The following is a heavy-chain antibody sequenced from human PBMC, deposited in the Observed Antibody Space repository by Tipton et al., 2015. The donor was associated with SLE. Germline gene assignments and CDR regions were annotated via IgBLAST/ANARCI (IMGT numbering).Heavy chain of an antibody. D-gene: IGHD6-19*01. V-gene: IGHV4-59*08. CDR1: GGPISSHY. CDR2: IYYSRST. Sequence: TLSLTCTVSGGPISSHYGSWIRQPPGKGLEWIGDIYYSRSTKYNPSLKSRGTISVDTSKNQFSLKLRSVTAADTAVDYCARHVWWSGRTVAARYGMDVWSQGTTFTVSS. CDR3: ARHVWWSGRTVAARYGMDV. J-gene: IGHJ6*02.